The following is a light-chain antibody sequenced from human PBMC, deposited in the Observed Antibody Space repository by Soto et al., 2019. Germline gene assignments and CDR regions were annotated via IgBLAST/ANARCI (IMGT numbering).Light chain of an antibody. Sequence: DIHMTQSPSTLSASVGDRVTITCRASQSISSWLAWYQQKPGKAPKLLIYDASSLESGVPSRFSGSGSGTEFTLTISSLQPGDFATYYCQQYNSYPRMFGQGTKVEIK. CDR2: DAS. CDR1: QSISSW. V-gene: IGKV1-5*01. CDR3: QQYNSYPRM. J-gene: IGKJ1*01.